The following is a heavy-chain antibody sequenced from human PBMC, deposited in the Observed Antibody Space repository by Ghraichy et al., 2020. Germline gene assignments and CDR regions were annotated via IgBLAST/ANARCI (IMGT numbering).Heavy chain of an antibody. V-gene: IGHV1-18*01. CDR2: ISAYNGNT. D-gene: IGHD3-22*01. CDR3: ARDPATMIVVAADFDY. Sequence: ASVKVSCKASGYTFTSYGISWVRQAPGQGLEWMGWISAYNGNTNYAQKLQGRVTMTTGTSTSTAYMELRSLRSDDTAVYYCARDPATMIVVAADFDYWGQGTLVTVSS. CDR1: GYTFTSYG. J-gene: IGHJ4*02.